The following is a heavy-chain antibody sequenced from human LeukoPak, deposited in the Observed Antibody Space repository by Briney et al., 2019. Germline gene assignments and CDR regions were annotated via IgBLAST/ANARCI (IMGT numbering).Heavy chain of an antibody. CDR2: KTQDGSEK. CDR3: ARDLNYYGSGSHNGMDV. Sequence: GSLRLSCAASGFTFSSYGMHWVRQAPGKGLEWVANKTQDGSEKYYVDSVKGRFTISRDNAKNSLFLQMNSLRAEDTAIYYCARDLNYYGSGSHNGMDVWGQGTTVTVSS. CDR1: GFTFSSYG. V-gene: IGHV3-7*03. J-gene: IGHJ6*02. D-gene: IGHD3-10*01.